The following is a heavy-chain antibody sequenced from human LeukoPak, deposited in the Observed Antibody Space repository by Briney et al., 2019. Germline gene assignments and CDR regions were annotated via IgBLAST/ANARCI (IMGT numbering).Heavy chain of an antibody. V-gene: IGHV3-30*03. CDR2: ISYDGSNK. D-gene: IGHD2-2*01. CDR3: ARSYCSSTSCYEWGDSGWFDP. CDR1: GFTFSSYG. J-gene: IGHJ5*02. Sequence: GGSLRLSCAASGFTFSSYGMHWVRQAPGKGLEWVAVISYDGSNKYYADSVKGRFTISRDNSKNTLYLQMNSLRAEDTAVYYCARSYCSSTSCYEWGDSGWFDPWGQGTLVTVSS.